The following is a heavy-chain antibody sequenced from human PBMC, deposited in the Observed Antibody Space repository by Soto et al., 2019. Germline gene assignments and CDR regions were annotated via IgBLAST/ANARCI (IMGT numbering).Heavy chain of an antibody. CDR1: GFTVSSNY. Sequence: EVQLVETGGGLIQPGGSLRLSCAASGFTVSSNYMSWVRQAPGKGLAWVSVIYSGGSTYYADSVKGRFTISRDNSKTTLYLQMNRLRAEDTAVYYCAGPSSGWSAHTGPGYFDLWGRGTLVTVSS. CDR3: AGPSSGWSAHTGPGYFDL. J-gene: IGHJ2*01. D-gene: IGHD6-19*01. V-gene: IGHV3-53*02. CDR2: IYSGGST.